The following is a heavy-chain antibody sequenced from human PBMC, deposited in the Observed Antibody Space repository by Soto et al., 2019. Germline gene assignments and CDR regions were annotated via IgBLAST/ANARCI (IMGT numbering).Heavy chain of an antibody. Sequence: GGSLRLSCAASGFTFSSYSMSWVRQAPGKGLEWVSGFRTSGDGGTTYYADSVKGRFTISRDNSKNMLFLQMNSLRAEDTAIYYCAKKVNSGPGSQYFDYSGQGTLVTVSS. J-gene: IGHJ4*02. D-gene: IGHD3-10*01. CDR1: GFTFSSYS. V-gene: IGHV3-23*01. CDR2: FRTSGDGGTT. CDR3: AKKVNSGPGSQYFDY.